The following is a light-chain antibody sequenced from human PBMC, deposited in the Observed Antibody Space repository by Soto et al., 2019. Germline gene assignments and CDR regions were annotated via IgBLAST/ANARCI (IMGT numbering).Light chain of an antibody. Sequence: DIQMTQSPSSLSASVGDRVTIPCRASQGISNYLAWYQQKPGKVPKLLIYAASTLQSGVPSRFSGSGSGTDFTLTISRLEPEDFAVYYCQQYGSSPWTFGQGTKVDIK. CDR1: QGISNY. J-gene: IGKJ1*01. V-gene: IGKV1-27*01. CDR2: AAS. CDR3: QQYGSSPWT.